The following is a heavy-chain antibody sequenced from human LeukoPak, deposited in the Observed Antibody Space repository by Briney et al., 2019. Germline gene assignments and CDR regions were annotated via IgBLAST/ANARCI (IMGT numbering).Heavy chain of an antibody. J-gene: IGHJ3*01. CDR1: GFTFSRYW. CDR2: IKEDGNQR. D-gene: IGHD6-13*01. V-gene: IGHV3-7*01. CDR3: ARERPAAASAFEL. Sequence: PGGSLRLSCAASGFTFSRYWMIWVRQAPGKGPERVANIKEDGNQRNYVDSVKGRFTISRDNAKNSLYLEMNSLTVEDTAVYYCARERPAAASAFELWGQGTMVTVSS.